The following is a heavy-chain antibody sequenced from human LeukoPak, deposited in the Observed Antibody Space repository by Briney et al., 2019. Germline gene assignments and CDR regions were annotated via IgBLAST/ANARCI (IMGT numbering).Heavy chain of an antibody. D-gene: IGHD6-19*01. J-gene: IGHJ5*02. CDR1: GFTFDDYA. Sequence: GGSLRLSCAASGFTFDDYAMHWVRQAPGKGLEWVSGISWNSGSIGYADSVKGRFTISRDNAKNSLYLQMNSLRAEDTAVYYCAREQYSSGWSPWGQGTLVTVSS. CDR3: AREQYSSGWSP. CDR2: ISWNSGSI. V-gene: IGHV3-9*01.